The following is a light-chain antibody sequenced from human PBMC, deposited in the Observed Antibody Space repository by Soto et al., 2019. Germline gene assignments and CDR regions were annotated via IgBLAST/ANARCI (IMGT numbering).Light chain of an antibody. CDR1: SGINVGTYR. Sequence: QLVLTQPASLSASPGASASLTCTLRSGINVGTYRIYWYQQKPGSPPQYLLRYKSDSDKQQGSGVPSRFSGSKDGSANAGILLISGLQSEDEADSYCMTWHSSAWVFGGGTKLTVL. J-gene: IGLJ3*02. V-gene: IGLV5-45*01. CDR3: MTWHSSAWV. CDR2: YKSDSDK.